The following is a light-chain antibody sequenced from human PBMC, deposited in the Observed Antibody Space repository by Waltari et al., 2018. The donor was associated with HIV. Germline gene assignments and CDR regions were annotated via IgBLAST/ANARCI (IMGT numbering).Light chain of an antibody. CDR2: DAT. CDR1: QAIKTY. Sequence: DIKMTQSPSSLSAYMGNRITINCRASQAIKTYLKWYAQRPGEAPKLLIFDATRLHTGVTNRFSGTGSGTHFTLTISSLQPEDSGTYYCQQRFSTPWTFGQGPK. J-gene: IGKJ1*01. V-gene: IGKV1-39*01. CDR3: QQRFSTPWT.